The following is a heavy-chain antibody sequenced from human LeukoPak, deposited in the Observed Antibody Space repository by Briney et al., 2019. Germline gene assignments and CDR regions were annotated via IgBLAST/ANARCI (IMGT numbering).Heavy chain of an antibody. V-gene: IGHV3-23*01. CDR2: LIGSSAGT. Sequence: GGSLRLSCAASGFTCTNYARNWVRHAPGKGRKGWSVLIGSSAGTDYADSVRVRFTISRDISKNTLALRRNSLRAADTAIYYCAKGAYDYIAIASFDSWGQGTLVTVSS. J-gene: IGHJ4*02. D-gene: IGHD5-12*01. CDR1: GFTCTNYA. CDR3: AKGAYDYIAIASFDS.